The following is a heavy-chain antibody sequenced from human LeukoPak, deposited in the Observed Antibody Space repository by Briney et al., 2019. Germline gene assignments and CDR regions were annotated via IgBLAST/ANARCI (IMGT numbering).Heavy chain of an antibody. J-gene: IGHJ5*02. CDR2: IYSGSST. CDR3: ARGTSAGYSYGYGFDP. D-gene: IGHD5-18*01. V-gene: IGHV3-53*01. CDR1: GFTVSSNY. Sequence: PGGSLRLSCAASGFTVSSNYMSWVRQAPGQGLEWVSVIYSGSSTYYADYVKGRFTISRDNSKNTLYLQMNSLGAEDTAVYYCARGTSAGYSYGYGFDPWGQGTLVTVSS.